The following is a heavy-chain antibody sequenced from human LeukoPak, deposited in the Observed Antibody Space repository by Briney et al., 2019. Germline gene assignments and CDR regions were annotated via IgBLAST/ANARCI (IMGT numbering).Heavy chain of an antibody. CDR2: IKQDGSEE. V-gene: IGHV3-7*05. D-gene: IGHD3-16*01. CDR3: ARAIWGGQEYYFDF. J-gene: IGHJ4*02. CDR1: GFTFSTYW. Sequence: GGSLRLSCAASGFTFSTYWMSWVRQTPGKGLEWVAKIKQDGSEEYFVDSVKGRFTISRDNAKNSLDLQMNSLRAEDTAVYYCARAIWGGQEYYFDFWGQGTLVTVSS.